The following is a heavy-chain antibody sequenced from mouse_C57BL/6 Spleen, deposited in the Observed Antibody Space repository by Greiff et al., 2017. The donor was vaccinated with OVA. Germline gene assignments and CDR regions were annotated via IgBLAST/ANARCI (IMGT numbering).Heavy chain of an antibody. CDR1: GYTFTSYW. CDR2: IDPSDSYT. V-gene: IGHV1-59*01. J-gene: IGHJ2*01. D-gene: IGHD2-3*01. CDR3: ARLRGHDGYLYFDY. Sequence: QVQLQQPGAELVRPGTSVKLSCKASGYTFTSYWMHWVKQRPGQGLEWIGVIDPSDSYTNYNQKFKGKATLTVDTSSSTAYMQLSSLTSEDSAVYYCARLRGHDGYLYFDYWGQGTTLTVSS.